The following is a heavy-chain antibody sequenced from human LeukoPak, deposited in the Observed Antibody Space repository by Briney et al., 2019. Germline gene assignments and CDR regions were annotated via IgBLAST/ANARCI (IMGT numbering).Heavy chain of an antibody. CDR2: IYYNGRT. V-gene: IGHV4-39*01. CDR1: GDSINNNNYY. D-gene: IGHD5-24*01. J-gene: IGHJ4*02. Sequence: SETLSLTCTVSGDSINNNNYYWGWIRQPPGEGLEWIGNIYYNGRTYYSPSLKSRGTISVDTSNNQFSLKLNSVTAADTAVYYCARRRDGYNFGSFYFDYWGQGILVTVSS. CDR3: ARRRDGYNFGSFYFDY.